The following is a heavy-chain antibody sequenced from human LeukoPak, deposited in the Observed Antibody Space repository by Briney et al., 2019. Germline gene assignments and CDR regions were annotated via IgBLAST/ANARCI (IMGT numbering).Heavy chain of an antibody. D-gene: IGHD3-9*01. J-gene: IGHJ3*02. V-gene: IGHV3-21*01. CDR2: ISSSSNYI. CDR3: AREGSDILTGYPYGFDI. CDR1: RFIFSSYS. Sequence: PGGSLRLSCAASRFIFSSYSTNWVRQAPGKGLEWVSSISSSSNYIYYADSVKGRFTISRDNAKNSLYLQMNSLRAEDTAVYYCAREGSDILTGYPYGFDIWGQGTMVTVSS.